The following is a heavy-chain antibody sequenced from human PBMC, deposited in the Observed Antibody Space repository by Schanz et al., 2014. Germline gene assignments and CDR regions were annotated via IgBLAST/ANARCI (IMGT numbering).Heavy chain of an antibody. J-gene: IGHJ4*02. Sequence: QVQLVDSGGGLVKPGGSLRLSCAASGFTFSDYYMTWIRQAPGKGLEWVSDISDSGDSTHYADSVKGRFTISRDNAKNSLFLQMNRLSAEDTDVYYCAKVAPAAAYLDSWGLGTLVTVSS. V-gene: IGHV3-11*01. D-gene: IGHD2-2*01. CDR1: GFTFSDYY. CDR2: ISDSGDST. CDR3: AKVAPAAAYLDS.